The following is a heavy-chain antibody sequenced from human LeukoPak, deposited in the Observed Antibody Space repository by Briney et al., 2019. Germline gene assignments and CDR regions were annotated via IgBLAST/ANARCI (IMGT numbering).Heavy chain of an antibody. V-gene: IGHV3-23*01. CDR2: MSGSGDRT. Sequence: GGSLRLSCEASGSTFSTYAMSWVRQAPGKGLEWVSAMSGSGDRTVYADSVKGRFTISRDNSKNTLYLQMNSLKDEDTAIYYCGKEPWEGSGYIHYWGQGTLVTVSS. D-gene: IGHD3-3*01. CDR3: GKEPWEGSGYIHY. CDR1: GSTFSTYA. J-gene: IGHJ4*02.